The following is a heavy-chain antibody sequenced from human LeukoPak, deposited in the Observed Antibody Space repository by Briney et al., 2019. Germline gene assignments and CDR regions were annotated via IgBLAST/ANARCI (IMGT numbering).Heavy chain of an antibody. V-gene: IGHV4-34*01. D-gene: IGHD1-7*01. Sequence: PSETLSLTCAVYGGSFSGYYWSWIRQPPGKGLEWIGEINHSGSTNYNPSLKSRVTISVDMSKNQFSLKLSSVTAADTAVYYCARGPQTGTTRRRDKFDYWGRGTLVTVSS. J-gene: IGHJ4*02. CDR2: INHSGST. CDR1: GGSFSGYY. CDR3: ARGPQTGTTRRRDKFDY.